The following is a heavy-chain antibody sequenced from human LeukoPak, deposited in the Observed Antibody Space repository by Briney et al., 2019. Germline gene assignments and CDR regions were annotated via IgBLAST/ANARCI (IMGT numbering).Heavy chain of an antibody. D-gene: IGHD6-19*01. CDR3: ARGSSSGWYGGDY. J-gene: IGHJ4*02. Sequence: SETLSLTCTVSGGSISSYYWSWIRQPPGKGLEWIGYIYYGGSTNYNPSLKSRVTISVDTSKNQFSLKLSSVTAADTAVYYCARGSSSGWYGGDYWGQGTLVTVSS. CDR1: GGSISSYY. V-gene: IGHV4-59*01. CDR2: IYYGGST.